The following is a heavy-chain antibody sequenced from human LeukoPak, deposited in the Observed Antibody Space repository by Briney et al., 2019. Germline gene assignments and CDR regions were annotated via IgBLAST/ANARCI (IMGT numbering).Heavy chain of an antibody. Sequence: GASVKVSCKASGYTFTTYGFSWVRQAPGQGLEWMGWINPNSGGTNYAQKFQGRVTMTRDTSISTAYMELSRLRSDDTAVYYCARDAGDYVPIDYWGQGALVTVSS. CDR3: ARDAGDYVPIDY. D-gene: IGHD4-17*01. J-gene: IGHJ4*02. V-gene: IGHV1-2*02. CDR2: INPNSGGT. CDR1: GYTFTTYG.